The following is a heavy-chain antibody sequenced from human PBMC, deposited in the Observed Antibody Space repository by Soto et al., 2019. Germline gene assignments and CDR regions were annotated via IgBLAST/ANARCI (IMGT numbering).Heavy chain of an antibody. J-gene: IGHJ4*02. D-gene: IGHD2-15*01. CDR2: TYYRTKWYN. V-gene: IGHV6-1*01. CDR1: GDSVSSNSAA. Sequence: PSQTLSLTCAISGDSVSSNSAAWHWIRQSPSRGLEWLGRTYYRTKWYNDYAVSVRGRIIVSPDTSKNQFSLQLNSVIPEDTAVYYCGRTSGWRVDCWGQGTLVTVSS. CDR3: GRTSGWRVDC.